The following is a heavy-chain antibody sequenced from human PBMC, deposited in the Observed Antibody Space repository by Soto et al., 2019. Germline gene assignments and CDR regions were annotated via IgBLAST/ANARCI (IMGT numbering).Heavy chain of an antibody. Sequence: SETLSLTCTVSGGSISSGGYYWSWIRQHPGKGLEWIGYIYYSGSTYYNPSLKSRVTISVDTSKNQFSLKLSSVTAADTAVYYCARDGSYYYDSSGYYFDYWGQGTLVTVS. CDR3: ARDGSYYYDSSGYYFDY. CDR2: IYYSGST. D-gene: IGHD3-22*01. CDR1: GGSISSGGYY. J-gene: IGHJ4*02. V-gene: IGHV4-31*03.